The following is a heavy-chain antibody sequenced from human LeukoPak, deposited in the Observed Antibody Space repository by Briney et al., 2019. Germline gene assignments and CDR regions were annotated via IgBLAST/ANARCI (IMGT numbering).Heavy chain of an antibody. CDR3: ARSRGNSGIYPLDY. CDR1: EFTFSSYS. J-gene: IGHJ4*02. CDR2: ISSSSSTI. D-gene: IGHD1-26*01. Sequence: QAGGSLSPSCEASEFTFSSYSMNWVRQAPGKGLEWVSYISSSSSTIYYAESVKGRFTISRDNAKNSLYLQMNSLRVEDTAVYYCARSRGNSGIYPLDYWGQGWLATVSS. V-gene: IGHV3-48*01.